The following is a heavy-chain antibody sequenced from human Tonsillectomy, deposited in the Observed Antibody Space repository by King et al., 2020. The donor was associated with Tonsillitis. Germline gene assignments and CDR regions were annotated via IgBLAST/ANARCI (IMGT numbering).Heavy chain of an antibody. CDR2: IYPGDSDT. CDR1: GYSFTSHW. Sequence: VQLVESGAEVKKPGESLKISCKGSGYSFTSHWIAWVRQMPGKGLEWMGIIYPGDSDTRYSPSFQGQVTISADKSINTAYLQWRSLKASDTAMYYCARPDGGSVGAIDSWGQGTLVTVSS. J-gene: IGHJ4*02. V-gene: IGHV5-51*01. CDR3: ARPDGGSVGAIDS. D-gene: IGHD1-26*01.